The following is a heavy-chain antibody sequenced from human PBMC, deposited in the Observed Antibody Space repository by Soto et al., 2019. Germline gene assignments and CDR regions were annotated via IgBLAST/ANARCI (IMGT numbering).Heavy chain of an antibody. J-gene: IGHJ5*02. CDR2: INHSGST. CDR3: ARDLSISSTDGPLDP. Sequence: SETLSLTCAVYGGSFSGYYWSWIRQPPGKGLEWIGEINHSGSTNYNPSLKSQVTISVDTSKNQFSLKLSSVTAADTAVYYCARDLSISSTDGPLDPWGHGTLVTVSS. CDR1: GGSFSGYY. V-gene: IGHV4-34*01. D-gene: IGHD6-6*01.